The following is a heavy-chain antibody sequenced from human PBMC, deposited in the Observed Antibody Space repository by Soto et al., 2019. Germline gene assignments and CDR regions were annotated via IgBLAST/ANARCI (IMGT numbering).Heavy chain of an antibody. CDR1: GFSFDEYA. J-gene: IGHJ6*03. CDR2: VSWNSGTV. Sequence: DVQLVESGGTLVQPGRSLRLSCAASGFSFDEYAMHWVRQVPGKGLEWVSGVSWNSGTVGYGDSVKGRFTIYRDNDKNSLYLQMNSLRAEDTAMYYCAKGFCSSAKCYTYSYMDVWGKGTAVTVSS. D-gene: IGHD2-2*01. CDR3: AKGFCSSAKCYTYSYMDV. V-gene: IGHV3-9*01.